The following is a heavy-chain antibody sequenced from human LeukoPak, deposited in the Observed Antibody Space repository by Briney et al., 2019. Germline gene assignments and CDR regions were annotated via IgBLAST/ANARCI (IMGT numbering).Heavy chain of an antibody. CDR3: ARGRYYDFWSGYPNSPFDY. D-gene: IGHD3-3*01. V-gene: IGHV4-4*07. J-gene: IGHJ4*02. CDR1: GGSSSSYY. Sequence: SETLSLTCTVSGGSSSSYYWSWIRQPAGKGLEWIGRIYTSGSTNYNPSLKSRVTMSVDTSKNQFSLKLSSVTAADTAVYYCARGRYYDFWSGYPNSPFDYWGQGTLVTVSS. CDR2: IYTSGST.